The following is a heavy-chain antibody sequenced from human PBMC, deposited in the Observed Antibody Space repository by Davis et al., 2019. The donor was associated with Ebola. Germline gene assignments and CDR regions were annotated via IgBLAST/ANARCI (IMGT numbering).Heavy chain of an antibody. CDR3: ARVDNGGNSDY. V-gene: IGHV3-33*01. Sequence: SCAASGFTFSSYGMHWVRQAPGKGLEWVAVIWYDGSNKYYADSVKGRFTISRDNSKNTLYLQMNSLRAEDTAVYYCARVDNGGNSDYWGQGTLVTVSS. CDR1: GFTFSSYG. J-gene: IGHJ4*02. D-gene: IGHD4-23*01. CDR2: IWYDGSNK.